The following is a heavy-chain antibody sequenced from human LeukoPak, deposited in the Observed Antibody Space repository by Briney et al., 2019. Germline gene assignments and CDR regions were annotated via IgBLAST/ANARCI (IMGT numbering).Heavy chain of an antibody. CDR3: ARGIYGSGKFLDV. J-gene: IGHJ6*02. CDR1: GFTFSNFW. Sequence: PGGSLRLSCAASGFTFSNFWMSWVRQAPGKGLEWVANIKQDGSDKYYVDSVKGRFTISRDNAENSLDLQMNSLRAEDTAVYYCARGIYGSGKFLDVWGQGTTVTVSS. D-gene: IGHD3-10*01. V-gene: IGHV3-7*01. CDR2: IKQDGSDK.